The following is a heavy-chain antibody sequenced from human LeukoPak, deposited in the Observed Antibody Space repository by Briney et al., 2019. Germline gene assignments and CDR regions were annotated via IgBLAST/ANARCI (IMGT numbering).Heavy chain of an antibody. Sequence: GGSLRLSCAASGFIFSSYAMHWVRQAPGKGLEWLAVISYDGSNKYYADSVKGRFTISRHNSKNTLYLQMNSLRAEDTALYYCARGSGYLETFDYWGQGTLVTVSS. CDR3: ARGSGYLETFDY. D-gene: IGHD3-22*01. V-gene: IGHV3-30*04. J-gene: IGHJ4*02. CDR1: GFIFSSYA. CDR2: ISYDGSNK.